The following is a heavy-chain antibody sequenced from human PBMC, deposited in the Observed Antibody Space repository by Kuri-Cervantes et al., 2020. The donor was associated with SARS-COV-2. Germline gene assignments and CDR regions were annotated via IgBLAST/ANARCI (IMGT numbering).Heavy chain of an antibody. CDR3: ATGIDYGSTLFDF. Sequence: ESLKISCAVYGGSFSGYYWSWIRQPPGKGLEWIGEINHSGSTNYNPSLKSRVTISVDTSKNQFSLKLISVIPADSAVYFCATGIDYGSTLFDFWGQGTLVTGSS. CDR2: INHSGST. CDR1: GGSFSGYY. D-gene: IGHD3-16*01. J-gene: IGHJ4*02. V-gene: IGHV4-34*01.